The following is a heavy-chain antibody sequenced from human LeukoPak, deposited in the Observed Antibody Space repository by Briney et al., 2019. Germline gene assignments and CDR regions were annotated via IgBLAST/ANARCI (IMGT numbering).Heavy chain of an antibody. CDR1: GYTFTGYY. CDR2: VNPNTGGT. J-gene: IGHJ3*01. Sequence: ASVKVSCKASGYTFTGYYIHWVRQAPGQGLEWMGWVNPNTGGTNYAQKFQGRVTMTRDTSISTAYMELSSLRFDDTAVFYCARDISEHYYYGSGTYFPHAFDVWGQGTMVTVSS. D-gene: IGHD3-10*01. V-gene: IGHV1-2*02. CDR3: ARDISEHYYYGSGTYFPHAFDV.